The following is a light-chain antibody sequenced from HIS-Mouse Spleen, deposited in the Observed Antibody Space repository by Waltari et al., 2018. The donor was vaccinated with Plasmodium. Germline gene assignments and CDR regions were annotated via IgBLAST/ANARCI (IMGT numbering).Light chain of an antibody. J-gene: IGKJ2*01. Sequence: EIVLTQSPGTLSLSPGERATLSCRASQSVSSSYLAWYQQTPGHAPRLLIYGAASRATGIPDRFSGSGSGTDFTLTISRLEPEDFAVYYCQQYGSSPYTFGQGTKLVIK. V-gene: IGKV3-20*01. CDR1: QSVSSSY. CDR2: GAA. CDR3: QQYGSSPYT.